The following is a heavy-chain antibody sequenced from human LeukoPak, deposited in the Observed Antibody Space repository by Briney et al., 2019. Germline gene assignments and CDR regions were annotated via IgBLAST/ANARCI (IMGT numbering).Heavy chain of an antibody. V-gene: IGHV4-39*01. J-gene: IGHJ4*02. D-gene: IGHD3-9*01. Sequence: SETLSLTCSVSGDSINNSSHYWAWLRQPPGEGLEWIGTVYYSGATYCNPSLKSRVTISVDTSKNQFSLKLSSVTAADTAVYYCARRGLHYDFLTAYYSNLPFDSWGQGTLVTVSS. CDR1: GDSINNSSHY. CDR3: ARRGLHYDFLTAYYSNLPFDS. CDR2: VYYSGAT.